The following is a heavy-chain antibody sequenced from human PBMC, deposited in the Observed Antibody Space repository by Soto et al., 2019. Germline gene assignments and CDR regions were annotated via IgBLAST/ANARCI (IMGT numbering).Heavy chain of an antibody. CDR2: ISPMFGAA. V-gene: IGHV1-69*01. D-gene: IGHD3-10*01. J-gene: IGHJ4*02. CDR1: GGTFNTYA. CDR3: AREVQVHTPAFVY. Sequence: QVQLVQSGAEMKKPGSSVKVSCQSSGGTFNTYAMNWVRQAPGQGPDWMGDISPMFGAANYAPKFQGRVTVTVDESPGTSYMQWSSLTSEDTALYFCAREVQVHTPAFVYWGQGTLVTVSS.